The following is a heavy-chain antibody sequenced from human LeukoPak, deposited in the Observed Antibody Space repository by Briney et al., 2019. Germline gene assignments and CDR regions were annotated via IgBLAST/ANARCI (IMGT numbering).Heavy chain of an antibody. J-gene: IGHJ4*02. CDR3: LAAAGTIG. CDR1: GFTFSSYW. D-gene: IGHD6-13*01. Sequence: GGSLRLSCAASGFTFSSYWMHWVRQAPGKGLVWVSRVNNDGSTTSYADSVRGRFTISRDNTKNTLYLQMNSLRAEDTAVYFCLAAAGTIGWGQGTLVIVSS. CDR2: VNNDGSTT. V-gene: IGHV3-74*01.